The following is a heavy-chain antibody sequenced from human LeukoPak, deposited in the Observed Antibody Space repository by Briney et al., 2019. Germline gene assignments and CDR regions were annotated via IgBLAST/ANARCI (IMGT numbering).Heavy chain of an antibody. CDR3: ASEYYYDSSGYDAFDI. Sequence: GGSLRLSCAASGFTFSDYYMSWIRQAPGKGLEWVSYISSSGSTIYYADSVKGRFTISRDNAKNSLYLQMNSLRAEDTAVYYCASEYYYDSSGYDAFDIWGQGSMVTVSS. D-gene: IGHD3-22*01. V-gene: IGHV3-11*01. CDR1: GFTFSDYY. J-gene: IGHJ3*02. CDR2: ISSSGSTI.